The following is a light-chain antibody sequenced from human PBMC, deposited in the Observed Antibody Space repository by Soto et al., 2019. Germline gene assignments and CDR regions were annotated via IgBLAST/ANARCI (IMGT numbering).Light chain of an antibody. CDR2: GAS. CDR1: QSVSNNY. J-gene: IGKJ5*01. Sequence: LAQSPGTLSLSPKKRATVSSRASQSVSNNYLAWYQKKPGQAPRFLIYGASNRATGIPARFSGSGSGTDFTLTISSLEPEDFAVYYCQQRSNWPPITFGQGTRLEI. CDR3: QQRSNWPPIT. V-gene: IGKV3-11*01.